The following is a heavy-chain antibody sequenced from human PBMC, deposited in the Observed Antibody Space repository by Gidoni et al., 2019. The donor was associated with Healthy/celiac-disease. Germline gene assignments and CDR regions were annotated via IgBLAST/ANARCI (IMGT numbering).Heavy chain of an antibody. CDR1: GFTFSSYA. D-gene: IGHD1-26*01. V-gene: IGHV3-23*01. J-gene: IGHJ3*02. CDR3: ANHVSGSYSLDAFDI. CDR2: ISGSGGST. Sequence: EVQLLESGGGLVQPGGSLRLSCAASGFTFSSYAMSWVRQAPGKGLEWVSAISGSGGSTYYADSVKGRFTISRDNSKNTLYLKMNSLRAEDTAVYYCANHVSGSYSLDAFDIWGQGTMVTVSS.